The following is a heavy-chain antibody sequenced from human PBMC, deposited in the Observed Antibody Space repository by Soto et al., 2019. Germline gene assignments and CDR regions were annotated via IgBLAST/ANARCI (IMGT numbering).Heavy chain of an antibody. V-gene: IGHV3-66*01. Sequence: EVQLVESGGGLVQPGGSLRLSCAASGFTISSNYMSWVRQAPGKGLERVSVIYSGGNTYYADSVKGRFTISRDNSKNTLYLQMNSLRAEDTAVYYCSSLTKDDILTGYYPCWGQGTLVTVSS. CDR2: IYSGGNT. CDR1: GFTISSNY. CDR3: SSLTKDDILTGYYPC. D-gene: IGHD3-9*01. J-gene: IGHJ4*02.